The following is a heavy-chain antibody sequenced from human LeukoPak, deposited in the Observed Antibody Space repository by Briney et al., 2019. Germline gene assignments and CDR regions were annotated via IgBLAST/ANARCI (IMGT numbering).Heavy chain of an antibody. V-gene: IGHV3-23*01. D-gene: IGHD2-15*01. J-gene: IGHJ5*02. CDR3: AKDCRVVVTANNWFDP. Sequence: GGSLRLSCAASGFTFRSYAMTWVRQPPGKGLEWVSTISGSGDSTDYADSVKGRFTISRDNSKQTVFLQMNTLRVEDTALYYCAKDCRVVVTANNWFDPWGQGTLVTVSS. CDR1: GFTFRSYA. CDR2: ISGSGDST.